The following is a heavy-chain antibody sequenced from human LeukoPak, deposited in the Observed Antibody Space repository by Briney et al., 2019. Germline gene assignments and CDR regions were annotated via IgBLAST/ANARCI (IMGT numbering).Heavy chain of an antibody. D-gene: IGHD3-22*01. Sequence: GGSLGLSCAASGFTFSRYWMHWVRQAPGKGLEWVSRLNLDGSTTSYADSVRGRFTISRDNAKNTLYLQMNSLKPEDTAVYYCASAPTAYDHEVLDYYMDVWGKGTTVTVSS. V-gene: IGHV3-74*01. CDR1: GFTFSRYW. J-gene: IGHJ6*03. CDR3: ASAPTAYDHEVLDYYMDV. CDR2: LNLDGSTT.